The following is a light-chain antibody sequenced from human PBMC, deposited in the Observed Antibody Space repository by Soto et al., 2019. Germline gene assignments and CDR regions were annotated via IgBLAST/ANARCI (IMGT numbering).Light chain of an antibody. V-gene: IGKV2-28*01. CDR2: LVS. CDR1: QSLLHSNGNTY. CDR3: MQGSQTLT. Sequence: DIVMTQSPVSLSVTPGEPASISCRSSQSLLHSNGNTYLDWYRQKPGQSPQLLIYLVSNRASGVPDKFSGSGSGTDFTLRISRVEAEDVGVYYCMQGSQTLTFXGGTKVDIK. J-gene: IGKJ4*01.